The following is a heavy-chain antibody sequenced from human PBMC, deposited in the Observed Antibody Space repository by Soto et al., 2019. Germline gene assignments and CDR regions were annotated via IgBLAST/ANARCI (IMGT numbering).Heavy chain of an antibody. V-gene: IGHV4-30-4*01. Sequence: SETLSLTCTVSGGSISSGDYYWSWIRQPPGKGLEWIGYIYYSGSTYYNPDTSKNQFSLHLNSVTPEDTAVYYCAREDNCFDPWGQGTLVTVSS. CDR3: AREDNCFDP. CDR1: GGSISSGDYY. CDR2: IYYSGST. J-gene: IGHJ5*02.